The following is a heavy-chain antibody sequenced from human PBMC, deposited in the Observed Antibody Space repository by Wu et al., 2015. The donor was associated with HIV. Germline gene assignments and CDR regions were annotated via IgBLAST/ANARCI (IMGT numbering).Heavy chain of an antibody. J-gene: IGHJ5*02. CDR1: GYTFTSYY. CDR2: INPSGGST. V-gene: IGHV1-46*01. Sequence: QVQLVQSGAEVKKPGASVKVSCKASGYTFTSYYMHWVRQAPGQGLEWMGIINPSGGSTSYAQKFQGRVTMTRDTSTSTVYMELSSLRSEDTAVYYCARGQLAGGSSWYGGDWFDPWGQGTLVTVSS. CDR3: ARGQLAGGSSWYGGDWFDP. D-gene: IGHD6-13*01.